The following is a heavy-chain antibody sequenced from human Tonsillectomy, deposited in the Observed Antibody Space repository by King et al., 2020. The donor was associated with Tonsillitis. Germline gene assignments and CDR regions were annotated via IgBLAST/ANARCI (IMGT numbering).Heavy chain of an antibody. CDR1: GGSISSGSHS. J-gene: IGHJ4*02. Sequence: QLQESGPGLVKHSQTLSLTCAVSGGSISSGSHSWCWIRQPPGKGLEWIGYIYFTGSTYYNQSLKSRITISVDTSKDKFSLKLTTVTAADTAVYFCARVRYYYASDGFPLADFFAYWGQGTLVTVSS. D-gene: IGHD2/OR15-2a*01. CDR3: ARVRYYYASDGFPLADFFAY. CDR2: IYFTGST. V-gene: IGHV4-30-4*07.